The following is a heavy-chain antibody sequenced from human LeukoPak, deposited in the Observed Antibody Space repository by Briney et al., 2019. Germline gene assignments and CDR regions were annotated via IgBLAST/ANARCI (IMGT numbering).Heavy chain of an antibody. D-gene: IGHD3-10*01. CDR1: GFTFSSYS. V-gene: IGHV3-48*04. Sequence: HPGGSLRLSCAASGFTFSSYSMNWVRQAPGKGLEWVSYISSSSSTIYYADSVKGRFTISRDNAKNSLYLQMNSLRAEDTAVYYCARDRTPQYGSGSIDAFDIWGQGTMVTVSS. CDR3: ARDRTPQYGSGSIDAFDI. J-gene: IGHJ3*02. CDR2: ISSSSSTI.